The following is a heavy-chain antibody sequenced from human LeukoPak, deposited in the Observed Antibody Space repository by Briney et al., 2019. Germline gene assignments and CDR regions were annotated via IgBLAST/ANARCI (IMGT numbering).Heavy chain of an antibody. CDR3: ARVGLTTKVQSPLPFDY. Sequence: ASVKVSCKASGYTFTSYYMHWVRQAPGQGLEWMGIINPSGGSTSYAQKFQGRVTMTRDMSTSTVYMELSSLRSEDTAAYYCARVGLTTKVQSPLPFDYWGQGTLVTVSS. D-gene: IGHD1-1*01. CDR2: INPSGGST. J-gene: IGHJ4*02. V-gene: IGHV1-46*01. CDR1: GYTFTSYY.